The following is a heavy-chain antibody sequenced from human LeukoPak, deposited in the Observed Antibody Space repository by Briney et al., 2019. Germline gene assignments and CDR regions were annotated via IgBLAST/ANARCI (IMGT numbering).Heavy chain of an antibody. Sequence: GGSLRLSCVASGFTFSTYWMSWVRQAPGKGLEWVSVISGSGGSTYYADSVKGRFTISRDNSKNTLYLQMNSLRAEDTAVYYCAKGSQSSPRNWFDPWGQGTLVTVSS. D-gene: IGHD6-13*01. J-gene: IGHJ5*02. CDR3: AKGSQSSPRNWFDP. CDR1: GFTFSTYW. CDR2: ISGSGGST. V-gene: IGHV3-23*01.